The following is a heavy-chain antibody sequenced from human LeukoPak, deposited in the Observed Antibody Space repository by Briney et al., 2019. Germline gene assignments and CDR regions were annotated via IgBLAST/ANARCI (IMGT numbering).Heavy chain of an antibody. CDR3: ARPSESGGSVFDPLRLDV. Sequence: SVNVSCKASGYTFTGYYLHWVRQAPGQGLEWMGRIIPILGKTYYAHNFRGRVTITADKSTSTVYMEVSSLRSEDTAMYYCARPSESGGSVFDPLRLDVWGQGTTVTVSS. V-gene: IGHV1-69*02. J-gene: IGHJ6*02. CDR1: GYTFTGYY. D-gene: IGHD3-9*01. CDR2: IIPILGKT.